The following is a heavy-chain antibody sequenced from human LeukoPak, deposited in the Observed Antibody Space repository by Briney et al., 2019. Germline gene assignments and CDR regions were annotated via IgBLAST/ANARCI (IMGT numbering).Heavy chain of an antibody. Sequence: GRSLRLSCAASGFTFSSYGMHWVRQAPGKGREWVAVIWYDGSNKYYADSVKGRFTTSRDNSKNTLYLQMNSLRAEDTAVYYCAKDLNRIVVVPAVLDYWGQGTLVTVSS. D-gene: IGHD2-2*01. J-gene: IGHJ4*02. CDR3: AKDLNRIVVVPAVLDY. CDR1: GFTFSSYG. V-gene: IGHV3-33*06. CDR2: IWYDGSNK.